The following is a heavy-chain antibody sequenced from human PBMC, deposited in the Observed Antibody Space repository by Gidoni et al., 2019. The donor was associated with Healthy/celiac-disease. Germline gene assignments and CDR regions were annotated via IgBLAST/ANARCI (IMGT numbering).Heavy chain of an antibody. CDR3: AKDWDSSSWPPERDDY. V-gene: IGHV3-23*01. Sequence: EVQLLESVGGLVQPGGSLRLSCSAFGFTFRSYAMSWVRQAPGKGLEWVSASSGSGGSTYYADSVKGRFTISRDNSKNTLYLQMNSLRAEDTAVYYCAKDWDSSSWPPERDDYWGQGTLVTVSS. CDR2: SSGSGGST. J-gene: IGHJ4*02. D-gene: IGHD6-13*01. CDR1: GFTFRSYA.